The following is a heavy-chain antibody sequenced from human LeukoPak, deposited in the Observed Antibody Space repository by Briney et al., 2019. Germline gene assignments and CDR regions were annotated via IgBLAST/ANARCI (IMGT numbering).Heavy chain of an antibody. CDR1: GFTFSDYY. Sequence: PGGSLRLSCAASGFTFSDYYMSWIRQAPGKGLEWVSYISSSSSYTNYADSVKGRFTISRDNAKNSLYLQMNSLRAEGTAVYYCARVADGYSGYDSIDYWGQGTLVTVSS. J-gene: IGHJ4*02. V-gene: IGHV3-11*06. D-gene: IGHD5-12*01. CDR2: ISSSSSYT. CDR3: ARVADGYSGYDSIDY.